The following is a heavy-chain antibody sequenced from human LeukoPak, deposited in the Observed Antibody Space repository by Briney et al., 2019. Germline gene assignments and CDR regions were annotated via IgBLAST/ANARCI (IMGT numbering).Heavy chain of an antibody. CDR1: GFTFSSYA. D-gene: IGHD6-13*01. CDR3: ARPQGGSSSWNDY. Sequence: GGSLRLSCAASGFTFSSYATSWVRQAPGKGLEWVSGISASGGSAYYADSVKGRFTISRDNSKNTVHLQMNSLRAEDTAVYYCARPQGGSSSWNDYWGQGTLVTVSS. J-gene: IGHJ4*02. CDR2: ISASGGSA. V-gene: IGHV3-23*01.